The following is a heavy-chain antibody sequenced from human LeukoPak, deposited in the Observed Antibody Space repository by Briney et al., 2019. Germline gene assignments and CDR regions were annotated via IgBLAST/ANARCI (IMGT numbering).Heavy chain of an antibody. D-gene: IGHD2-15*01. CDR3: AKAGAVVVVAAKYFDY. CDR2: ITSSSSYI. Sequence: GGSLRLSCAASGFTFSSYNMNWVRQAPGKGLEWVSSITSSSSYIYYADSVKGRFTISRDNAKNSLYLQMNSLRAEDRAVYYCAKAGAVVVVAAKYFDYWGQGTLVTVSS. CDR1: GFTFSSYN. J-gene: IGHJ4*02. V-gene: IGHV3-21*04.